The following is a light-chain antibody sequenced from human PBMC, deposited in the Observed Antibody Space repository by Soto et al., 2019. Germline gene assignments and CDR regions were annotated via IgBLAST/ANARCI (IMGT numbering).Light chain of an antibody. CDR3: QQYGTSPKT. V-gene: IGKV3-20*01. CDR1: QSVGRSSSY. CDR2: GAS. Sequence: EIVLTQSPGTLSLSPGERATLSCRASQSVGRSSSYLAWYQQRPGQALSLLIYGASRRATGIPDRFSGSGSGTYFTLTISRLAHDVFAVYYCQQYGTSPKTFGQGTKVEIK. J-gene: IGKJ1*01.